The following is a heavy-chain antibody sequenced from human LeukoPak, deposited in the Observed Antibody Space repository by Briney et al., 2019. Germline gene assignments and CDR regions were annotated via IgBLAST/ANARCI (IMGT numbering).Heavy chain of an antibody. D-gene: IGHD3-3*01. CDR2: IYTSGST. CDR1: GGSISSGSYY. J-gene: IGHJ4*02. V-gene: IGHV4-61*02. Sequence: SETLSLTCTVSGGSISSGSYYWSWIRQPAGKGLEWIGRIYTSGSTNYNPSLKSRVTISVDTSKNQFSLKLSSVTAADTAVYYCASSAYYDFWSGKTFDYWGQGTLVTVSS. CDR3: ASSAYYDFWSGKTFDY.